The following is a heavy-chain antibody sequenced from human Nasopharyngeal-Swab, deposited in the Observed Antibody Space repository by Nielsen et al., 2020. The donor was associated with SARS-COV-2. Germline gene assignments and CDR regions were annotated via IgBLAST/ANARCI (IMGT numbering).Heavy chain of an antibody. J-gene: IGHJ4*02. V-gene: IGHV3-33*01. D-gene: IGHD3-22*01. CDR3: AREAHYYDSSSLDY. CDR2: IWYDGSNK. CDR1: GFTFSSYG. Sequence: GGSLRLSCAASGFTFSSYGMHWVRQAPGKGLEWVAVIWYDGSNKFYADSVKGRFTISRDNSKNTLALQMNSLRAEATAVYYCAREAHYYDSSSLDYWGQGTLVTVSS.